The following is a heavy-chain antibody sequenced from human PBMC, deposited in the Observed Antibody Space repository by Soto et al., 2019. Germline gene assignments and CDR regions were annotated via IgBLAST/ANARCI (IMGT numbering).Heavy chain of an antibody. CDR3: AKDKSPDGIWNIDS. J-gene: IGHJ4*02. CDR1: GFTFSTYT. D-gene: IGHD1-1*01. Sequence: EVYLLESGGGLVQPGGSLRLSCAASGFTFSTYTLSWVRQAPGKGLEWVAGISHTAAGLTFYTDSVKGRFTISRDDSKNTFYLQMNGLRAEDAAIYYCAKDKSPDGIWNIDSWGQGTLVTVS. V-gene: IGHV3-23*03. CDR2: ISHTAAGLT.